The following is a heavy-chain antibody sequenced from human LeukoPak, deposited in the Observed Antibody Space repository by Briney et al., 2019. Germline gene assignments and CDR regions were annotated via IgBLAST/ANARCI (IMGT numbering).Heavy chain of an antibody. CDR3: AKGRGTMVRGMVPWSWFDP. D-gene: IGHD3-10*01. CDR2: ISGSGGST. Sequence: PGGSLRLSCAASGFTFSGYSMNWVRQAPGRGLEWVSAISGSGGSTYYADSVKGRFTISRDNSKNTLYLQMNSLRAEDTAVYYCAKGRGTMVRGMVPWSWFDPWGQGTLVTVSS. J-gene: IGHJ5*02. V-gene: IGHV3-23*01. CDR1: GFTFSGYS.